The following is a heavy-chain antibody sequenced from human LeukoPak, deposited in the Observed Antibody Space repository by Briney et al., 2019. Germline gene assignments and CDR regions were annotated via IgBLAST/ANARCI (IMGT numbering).Heavy chain of an antibody. CDR1: GGSISSGSYY. CDR3: AREGFGELSDY. Sequence: SETLSLTCTVSGGSISSGSYYWSWIRQPAGKGLEWIGRIYTSGSTNHNPSLKSRVTISVDTSKNQFSLKLSSVTAADTAVYYCAREGFGELSDYWGQGTLVTVSS. D-gene: IGHD3-10*01. J-gene: IGHJ4*02. CDR2: IYTSGST. V-gene: IGHV4-61*02.